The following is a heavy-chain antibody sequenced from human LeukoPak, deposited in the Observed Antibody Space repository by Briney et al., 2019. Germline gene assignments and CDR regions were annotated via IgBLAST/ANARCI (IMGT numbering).Heavy chain of an antibody. CDR3: ARDVTMIRGVKGGYYFDY. J-gene: IGHJ4*02. V-gene: IGHV3-7*04. Sequence: PGGSLRLSCAASGFTFSMYWMSWVRQAPGKGLEWVANIERDGGEKYYVDSVKGRFTISRDNAKNALYLQMNSLRVEDTAVYYCARDVTMIRGVKGGYYFDYWGQGTQVTVSS. CDR1: GFTFSMYW. D-gene: IGHD3-10*01. CDR2: IERDGGEK.